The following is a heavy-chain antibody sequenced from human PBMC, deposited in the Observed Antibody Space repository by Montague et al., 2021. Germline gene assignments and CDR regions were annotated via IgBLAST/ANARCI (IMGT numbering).Heavy chain of an antibody. J-gene: IGHJ4*02. D-gene: IGHD2-15*01. Sequence: SETLSLTCTVSGGSISSGSYYWSWIRQPPGKGLEWIGHIYSSGSTNYNPSLKSRVTISVDTSKNQFSLRLSSVTAADTAVYYCAGWELLEKYCFDYWGQGTLVTVSS. CDR2: IYSSGST. CDR3: AGWELLEKYCFDY. V-gene: IGHV4-61*01. CDR1: GGSISSGSYY.